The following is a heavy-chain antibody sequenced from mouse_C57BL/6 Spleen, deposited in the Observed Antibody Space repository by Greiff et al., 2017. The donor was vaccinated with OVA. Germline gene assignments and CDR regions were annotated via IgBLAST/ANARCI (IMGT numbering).Heavy chain of an antibody. J-gene: IGHJ4*01. V-gene: IGHV5-17*01. CDR2: ISSGSSTI. CDR1: GFTFSDYG. Sequence: EVKLVESGGGLVKPGGSLKLSCAASGFTFSDYGMHWVRQAPEKGLEWVAYISSGSSTIYYADTVKGRFTISRDNAKNTLFLQMTSLRSEDTAMYYCARGIYYGNSYAMDYWCQGTSVTVSS. D-gene: IGHD2-1*01. CDR3: ARGIYYGNSYAMDY.